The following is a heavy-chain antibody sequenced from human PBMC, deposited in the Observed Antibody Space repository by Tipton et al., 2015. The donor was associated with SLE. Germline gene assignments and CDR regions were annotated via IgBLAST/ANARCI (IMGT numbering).Heavy chain of an antibody. CDR1: GASISSHY. J-gene: IGHJ4*02. D-gene: IGHD3-10*01. Sequence: TLSLTCSVSGASISSHYWTWIRQPPGKGLEWIGYMYYSGSTNYNPSLKSRVTISVDTSKNQFSLKLSSVTAADTAVYYCARHAALGNYYSALDYWGQGTPVTVSS. CDR2: MYYSGST. V-gene: IGHV4-59*08. CDR3: ARHAALGNYYSALDY.